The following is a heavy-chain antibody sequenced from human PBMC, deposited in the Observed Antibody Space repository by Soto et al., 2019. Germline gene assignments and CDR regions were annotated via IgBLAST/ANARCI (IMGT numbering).Heavy chain of an antibody. V-gene: IGHV3-23*01. D-gene: IGHD6-19*01. J-gene: IGHJ4*02. CDR1: GFTFSSYA. CDR3: AKRTSGWYFDY. Sequence: VQLLESGGGLVQPGGSLSLSCAASGFTFSSYAMSWVRQAPGKGLEWVSVISGSGDSTYYADSVKGRFTISRDNSKNTLYLQMNSLRAEDTAVYYCAKRTSGWYFDYWGQGTLVTVSS. CDR2: ISGSGDST.